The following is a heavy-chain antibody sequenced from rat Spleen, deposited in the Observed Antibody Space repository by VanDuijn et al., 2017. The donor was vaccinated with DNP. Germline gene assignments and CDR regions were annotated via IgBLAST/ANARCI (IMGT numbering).Heavy chain of an antibody. CDR2: ISTSGEYS. CDR3: AREITGMTLDY. Sequence: EVQLVESGGGLVQPGRSLRLSCAASGLTFSDYYMAWVRQAPTKGLEWVASISTSGEYSHYRDSVKGRFTISRDNAKDTQYLQMDSLRPEDTATYFCAREITGMTLDYWGQGVMVTVSS. D-gene: IGHD1-7*01. V-gene: IGHV5S13*01. CDR1: GLTFSDYY. J-gene: IGHJ2*01.